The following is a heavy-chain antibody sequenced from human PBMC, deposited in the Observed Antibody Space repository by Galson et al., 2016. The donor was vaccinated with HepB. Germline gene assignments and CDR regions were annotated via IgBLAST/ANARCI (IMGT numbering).Heavy chain of an antibody. CDR2: TYK. Sequence: CAISGDSVSSNSVAWNWIRQSPSRGLEWLGRTYKNYATSVKSRITINSDTSKNQFSLHLNSVTPDDTAVYYCARVIWNSFDVWGQGTVVTVSS. J-gene: IGHJ3*01. CDR3: ARVIWNSFDV. D-gene: IGHD1-1*01. CDR1: GDSVSSNSVA. V-gene: IGHV6-1*01.